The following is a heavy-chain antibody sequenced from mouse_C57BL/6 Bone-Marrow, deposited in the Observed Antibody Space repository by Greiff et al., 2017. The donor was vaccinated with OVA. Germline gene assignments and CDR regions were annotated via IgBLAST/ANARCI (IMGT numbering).Heavy chain of an antibody. V-gene: IGHV6-3*01. Sequence: EVQLQESGGGLVQPGGSMKLSCVASGFTFSNYWMNWVRQSPEKGLEWVAQIRLKSDNYATHYAESVKGRFTISRDDSKSSVYLQMNNLRAEDTGIYYCTALYYYGSSPCAYWGQGTLVTVSA. CDR3: TALYYYGSSPCAY. J-gene: IGHJ3*01. CDR1: GFTFSNYW. CDR2: IRLKSDNYAT. D-gene: IGHD1-1*01.